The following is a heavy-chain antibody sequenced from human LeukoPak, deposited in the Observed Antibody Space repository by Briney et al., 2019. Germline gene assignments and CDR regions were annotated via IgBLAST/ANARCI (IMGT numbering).Heavy chain of an antibody. CDR1: GFTFDDYG. V-gene: IGHV3-20*04. CDR3: AKNLNSYNYY. Sequence: GGSLRLSCAASGFTFDDYGMSWVRQAPGKGLEWVSGINWNGGSTGYADSVKGRFTISRDNSKNSLYLQMNSLRTEDTALYYCAKNLNSYNYYWGQGTLVTVSS. J-gene: IGHJ4*02. D-gene: IGHD5-18*01. CDR2: INWNGGST.